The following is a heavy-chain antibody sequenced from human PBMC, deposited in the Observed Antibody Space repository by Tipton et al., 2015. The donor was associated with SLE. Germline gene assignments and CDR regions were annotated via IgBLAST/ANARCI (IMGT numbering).Heavy chain of an antibody. D-gene: IGHD1-26*01. Sequence: LRLSCAASGFSFSSYWMGWGRPAPGKGLEWIGFISNRGSTDYNPSLKTRVTISVDTSKNDFSLRLTSVTAADTAVYYCARSLLTYTRSPHFFDFWGQGTLVTVSS. CDR3: ARSLLTYTRSPHFFDF. J-gene: IGHJ4*02. CDR2: ISNRGST. CDR1: GFSFSSYW. V-gene: IGHV4-59*01.